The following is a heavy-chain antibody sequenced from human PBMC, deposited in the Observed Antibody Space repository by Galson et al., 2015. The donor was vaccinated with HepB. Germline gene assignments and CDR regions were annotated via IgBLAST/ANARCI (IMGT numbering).Heavy chain of an antibody. CDR3: AITSSGWFYFDY. CDR1: GYTFTSYG. CDR2: ISAYNGNT. Sequence: SVKVSCKASGYTFTSYGINWVRQAPGQGLEWMGWISAYNGNTNFAQKLQGRVTMTTDTSTATAYMELRSLRSGDTAVYYCAITSSGWFYFDYWGQGTLVTVSS. V-gene: IGHV1-18*01. J-gene: IGHJ4*02. D-gene: IGHD6-19*01.